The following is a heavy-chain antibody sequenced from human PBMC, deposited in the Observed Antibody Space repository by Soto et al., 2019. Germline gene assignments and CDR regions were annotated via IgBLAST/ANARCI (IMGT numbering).Heavy chain of an antibody. D-gene: IGHD3-10*01. CDR1: GFTFGSYS. V-gene: IGHV3-48*01. CDR2: ISSGSSTI. Sequence: GGSLRLSCAASGFTFGSYSMNWVRQAPGKGLEWVSYISSGSSTIYYADSVKGRFTISRDNAKNSLFLQMNSLRAEDTAVYYCARAGGWELPPGWGQGTLVTVPQ. CDR3: ARAGGWELPPG. J-gene: IGHJ4*02.